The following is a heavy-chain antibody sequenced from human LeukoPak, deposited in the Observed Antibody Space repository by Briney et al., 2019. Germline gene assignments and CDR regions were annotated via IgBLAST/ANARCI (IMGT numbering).Heavy chain of an antibody. CDR2: ISGSGGST. J-gene: IGHJ4*02. Sequence: GGSLRLSCAASGFTFGSYAMNWVRQAPGKGLEWVSTISGSGGSTYYADSVKGRFTISRDNAKNSLYLQMNSLRAEDTAVYYCARQSRVIAAGGSFDIWGQGSLVTVSS. CDR3: ARQSRVIAAGGSFDI. CDR1: GFTFGSYA. V-gene: IGHV3-23*01. D-gene: IGHD6-13*01.